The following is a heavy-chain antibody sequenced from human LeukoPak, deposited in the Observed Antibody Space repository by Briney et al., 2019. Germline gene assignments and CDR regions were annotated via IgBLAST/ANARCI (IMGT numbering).Heavy chain of an antibody. CDR2: IRYDGSNK. CDR1: GFTFSSYG. CDR3: AKVTNYYDSKGAFDI. Sequence: GGSLRLSCAASGFTFSSYGMHWVRQAPGKGLEWVAFIRYDGSNKYYADSVKGRFTISRDNSKNTLYLQMNSLRAEDTAVYYYAKVTNYYDSKGAFDIWGRGTMVTVSS. V-gene: IGHV3-30*02. J-gene: IGHJ3*02. D-gene: IGHD3-22*01.